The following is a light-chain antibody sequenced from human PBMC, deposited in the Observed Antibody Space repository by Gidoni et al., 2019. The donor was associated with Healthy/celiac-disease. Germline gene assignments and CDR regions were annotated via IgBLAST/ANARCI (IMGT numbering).Light chain of an antibody. V-gene: IGLV2-14*01. Sequence: QSALTQPASVSGSPGQSIPISCTGTSSDVGGYNYVSWYQQHPGKAPKLMIYDVSNRPSGVSNRFSGSKSGNTASLTISGLQAEDEADYYCSSYTSSSTVEFGGGTKLTVL. J-gene: IGLJ2*01. CDR2: DVS. CDR1: SSDVGGYNY. CDR3: SSYTSSSTVE.